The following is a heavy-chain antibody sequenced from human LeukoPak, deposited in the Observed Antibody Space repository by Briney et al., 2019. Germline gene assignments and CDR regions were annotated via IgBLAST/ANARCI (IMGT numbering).Heavy chain of an antibody. J-gene: IGHJ4*02. CDR1: GFIFSSYA. Sequence: GGSLTLSCATSGFIFSSYAMSWVGQAAGRGREWVGAISSSGCSTYYAGSVRGRLTIPRHNPKNTLYLKMNSLRAEETAVYFCAKDPPRRRRYYFDYWGQGTLVTVPS. CDR3: AKDPPRRRRYYFDY. D-gene: IGHD4-17*01. CDR2: ISSSGCST. V-gene: IGHV3-23*01.